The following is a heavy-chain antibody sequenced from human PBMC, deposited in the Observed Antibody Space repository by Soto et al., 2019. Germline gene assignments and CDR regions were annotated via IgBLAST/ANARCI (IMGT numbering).Heavy chain of an antibody. CDR2: VNPTGGST. Sequence: ASVKVSCKASGYTFTSYYIHWVRQAPGQGLEWMAIVNPTGGSTNYAQKFQGRVNVTFDTSTSTVFMELNSLRYEDTAVYYCARHLAAGDSWGQGTLVTVSS. J-gene: IGHJ4*02. D-gene: IGHD6-25*01. V-gene: IGHV1-46*03. CDR1: GYTFTSYY. CDR3: ARHLAAGDS.